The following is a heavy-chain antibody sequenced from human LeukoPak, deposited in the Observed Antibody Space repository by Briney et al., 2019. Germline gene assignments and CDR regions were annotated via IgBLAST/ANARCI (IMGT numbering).Heavy chain of an antibody. CDR3: AKWGDYDVLTGYYVSDY. V-gene: IGHV3-23*01. D-gene: IGHD3-9*01. CDR2: ITGSGGNT. J-gene: IGHJ4*02. CDR1: GFTFSNYA. Sequence: GGSLRLSCAASGFTFSNYAMSWVRQAPGKGLEWVSAITGSGGNTYYADSVKGRFTISRDNSKNTVFLQMNSLRAEGTAVYYCAKWGDYDVLTGYYVSDYWGQGTLVTVSS.